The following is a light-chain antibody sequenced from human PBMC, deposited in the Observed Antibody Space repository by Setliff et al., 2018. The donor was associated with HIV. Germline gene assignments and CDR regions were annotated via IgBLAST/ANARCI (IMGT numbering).Light chain of an antibody. J-gene: IGLJ1*01. CDR1: SDDIGGYQY. CDR3: SSYTSSATLL. Sequence: QSVLTQPASVSGSPGQSITISCTGTSDDIGGYQYVSWYQHHPGKAPKLMIYDVTARPSGVSNRFSGSKSGNTASLTISGLQAEDESDYYCSSYTSSATLLFGTGTKVTVL. V-gene: IGLV2-14*01. CDR2: DVT.